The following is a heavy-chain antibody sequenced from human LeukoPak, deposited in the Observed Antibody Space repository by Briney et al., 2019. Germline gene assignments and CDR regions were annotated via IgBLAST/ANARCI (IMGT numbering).Heavy chain of an antibody. J-gene: IGHJ3*02. Sequence: ASVKVSCKASGGTFSSYAIRWVRQAPGQRLEWMGGIIPIFGTANYARKFQGRVTITTDESTSTAYMELSSLRSEDTAVYYCARARISHAFDMWGQGTMITVS. CDR3: ARARISHAFDM. D-gene: IGHD1-14*01. V-gene: IGHV1-69*05. CDR1: GGTFSSYA. CDR2: IIPIFGTA.